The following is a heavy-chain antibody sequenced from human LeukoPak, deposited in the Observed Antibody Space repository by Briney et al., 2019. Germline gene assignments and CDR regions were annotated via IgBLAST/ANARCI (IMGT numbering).Heavy chain of an antibody. V-gene: IGHV4-4*07. CDR2: IYSSGAT. CDR3: ARAPPPNYYYYYMDV. Sequence: PSETLSLTCTVSGGSLSTYYWSWIRQPAGKGLEWIGRIYSSGATNYNPSLKSRVTISVDTSKNQFSLKLSSVTAADTAVYYCARAPPPNYYYYYMDVWGKGTTVTVSS. J-gene: IGHJ6*03. CDR1: GGSLSTYY.